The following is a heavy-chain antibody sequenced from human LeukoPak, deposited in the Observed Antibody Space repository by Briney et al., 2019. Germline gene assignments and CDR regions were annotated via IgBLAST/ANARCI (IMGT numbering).Heavy chain of an antibody. V-gene: IGHV4-34*01. Sequence: SETLSLTCAVYGGSFSGYYWSWIRQPPGKGVEWLGEINHSGSTNYNPSLKSRVTISVDTSKNQFSLKLSSVTAADTAVYYCARVKRVGATTSAYFDYWGQGTLVTVSS. J-gene: IGHJ4*02. D-gene: IGHD1-26*01. CDR2: INHSGST. CDR1: GGSFSGYY. CDR3: ARVKRVGATTSAYFDY.